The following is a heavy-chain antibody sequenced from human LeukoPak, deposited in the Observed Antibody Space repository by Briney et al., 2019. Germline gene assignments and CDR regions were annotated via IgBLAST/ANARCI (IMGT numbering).Heavy chain of an antibody. Sequence: SETLSLTCTVSGGSISSSSYYWGWIRQPPGKGLEWIGSIYYSGSTYYNPSLKSRVTISVDTSKNQFSLKLSSVTAADTAVYYCARLSGSYYRPHFDYWGQGTLVTVSP. CDR3: ARLSGSYYRPHFDY. V-gene: IGHV4-39*01. J-gene: IGHJ4*02. D-gene: IGHD1-26*01. CDR2: IYYSGST. CDR1: GGSISSSSYY.